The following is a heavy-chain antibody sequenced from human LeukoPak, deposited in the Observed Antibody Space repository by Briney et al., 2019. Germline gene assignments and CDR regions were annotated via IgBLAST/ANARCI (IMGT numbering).Heavy chain of an antibody. CDR3: AKDLDYYDNDYAFDI. D-gene: IGHD3-22*01. V-gene: IGHV3-30*02. Sequence: PGGSLRLSCAASGFTFSSYGMHWVRQAPGKGLEWVAFIRYDGSNKYYADSVKGRFTISRDNSKNTLYLQMNSLRAEDTAVYYCAKDLDYYDNDYAFDIWGQGTMVTVSS. CDR1: GFTFSSYG. J-gene: IGHJ3*02. CDR2: IRYDGSNK.